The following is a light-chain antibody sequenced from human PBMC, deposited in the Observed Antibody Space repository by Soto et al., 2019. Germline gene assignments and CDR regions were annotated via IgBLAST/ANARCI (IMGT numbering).Light chain of an antibody. J-gene: IGKJ1*01. CDR2: DAT. V-gene: IGKV3-11*01. CDR3: QQRSNWPRT. CDR1: QSVNSH. Sequence: EIVLTQSPATLSLSPGERATLSCRASQSVNSHLAWYQQKPGQAPRIIIYDATNRATGIPARFSGSGSGTDFTLTISTLEPEDFAVYYCQQRSNWPRTFGQGNKVEIK.